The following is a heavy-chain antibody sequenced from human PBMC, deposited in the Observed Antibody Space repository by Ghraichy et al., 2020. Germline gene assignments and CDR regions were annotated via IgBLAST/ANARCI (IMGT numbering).Heavy chain of an antibody. Sequence: LSLTCAASGFTFSSYWMSWVRQAPGKGLEWVANIKQDGSEKYYVVSVKGRFTVSRDNAKNSLYLQMNSLKDEDTALYYCARERGGLTTLTTNYRAFDNWGQGTLVTVSS. J-gene: IGHJ4*02. D-gene: IGHD4-11*01. CDR2: IKQDGSEK. CDR3: ARERGGLTTLTTNYRAFDN. CDR1: GFTFSSYW. V-gene: IGHV3-7*03.